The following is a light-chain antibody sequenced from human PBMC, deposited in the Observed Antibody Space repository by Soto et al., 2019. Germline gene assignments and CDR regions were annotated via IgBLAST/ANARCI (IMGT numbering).Light chain of an antibody. CDR3: HQYGILPLT. V-gene: IGKV3-20*01. J-gene: IGKJ4*01. CDR1: QAIPDNC. Sequence: EIVLTQSPGTLSLSPGERATLSCRASQAIPDNCLAWYQQIPGQAPRRLIYGASSGASDIPDRFSCSGSGTDFTLTISRLEPEDFAVYYCHQYGILPLTFGGGTRVEI. CDR2: GAS.